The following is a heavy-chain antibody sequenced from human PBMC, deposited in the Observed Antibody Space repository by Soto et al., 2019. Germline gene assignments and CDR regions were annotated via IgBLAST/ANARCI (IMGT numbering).Heavy chain of an antibody. Sequence: EVQMLESGGGLVHPGGSLRLSCAASGFTLGTSPMSWVRQSPGRGLAWVSAIHGSGDNTYYADSVKGRFTVSRDNSKNTLYLQITSLRAEHTAISYCAKVDWSDVTFFWGQGSLVTVSS. J-gene: IGHJ4*02. CDR1: GFTLGTSP. V-gene: IGHV3-23*01. CDR2: IHGSGDNT. D-gene: IGHD2-21*01. CDR3: AKVDWSDVTFF.